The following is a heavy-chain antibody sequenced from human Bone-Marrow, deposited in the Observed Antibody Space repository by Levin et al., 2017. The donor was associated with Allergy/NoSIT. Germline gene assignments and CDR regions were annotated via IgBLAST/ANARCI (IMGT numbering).Heavy chain of an antibody. CDR2: IWYDGSNK. D-gene: IGHD3/OR15-3a*01. CDR3: ARDATPRGDWLFAYAFDY. CDR1: GFTFSSYG. V-gene: IGHV3-33*01. J-gene: IGHJ4*02. Sequence: GGSLRLSCAASGFTFSSYGMHWVRQAPGKGLEWVAVIWYDGSNKYYADSVKGRFTISRDNSKNTLYLQMNSLRAEDTAVYYCARDATPRGDWLFAYAFDYWGQGTLVTVSS.